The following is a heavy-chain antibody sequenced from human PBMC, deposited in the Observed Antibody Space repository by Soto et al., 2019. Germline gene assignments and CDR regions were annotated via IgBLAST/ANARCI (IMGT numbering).Heavy chain of an antibody. V-gene: IGHV1-18*01. CDR1: GCTFTSYG. CDR3: ARGGFVVVVAATWEGAFDI. J-gene: IGHJ3*02. CDR2: ISAYNGNT. D-gene: IGHD2-15*01. Sequence: ASVKVSCKASGCTFTSYGISWVRQAPGQGLEWMGWISAYNGNTNYAQKLQGRVTMTTDTSTSTAYMELRSLRSDDTAVYYCARGGFVVVVAATWEGAFDIWGQGTMVTVSS.